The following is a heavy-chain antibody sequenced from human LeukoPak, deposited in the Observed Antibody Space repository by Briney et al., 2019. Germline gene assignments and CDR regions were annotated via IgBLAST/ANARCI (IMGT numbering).Heavy chain of an antibody. J-gene: IGHJ3*01. CDR3: ARGFALDF. CDR1: GDTVSSNSAA. V-gene: IGHV6-1*01. Sequence: SQTLSLTCDISGDTVSSNSAAWNWIRQSPLRGLECLGSTYYRSKCYYDYAVSVKSRITISPDTSKNQFSLQLNSVTADDTAVYCCARGFALDFWGQGTMVTVSS. CDR2: TYYRSKCYY.